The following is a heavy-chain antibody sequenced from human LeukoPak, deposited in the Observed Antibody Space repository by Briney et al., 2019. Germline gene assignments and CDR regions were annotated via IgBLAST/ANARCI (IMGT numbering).Heavy chain of an antibody. Sequence: GGSLRLSCAASGFTLSSDWMHWVRHAPGKGVGWVSRIIVDGGRTSSADSLKGRCTLSRDTAKNTLYLQMNSLRAEDTAVYYCARDLHYYDSSGSRDYMDVWGKGTTVTVSS. D-gene: IGHD3-22*01. CDR1: GFTLSSDW. CDR3: ARDLHYYDSSGSRDYMDV. J-gene: IGHJ6*03. CDR2: IIVDGGRT. V-gene: IGHV3-74*01.